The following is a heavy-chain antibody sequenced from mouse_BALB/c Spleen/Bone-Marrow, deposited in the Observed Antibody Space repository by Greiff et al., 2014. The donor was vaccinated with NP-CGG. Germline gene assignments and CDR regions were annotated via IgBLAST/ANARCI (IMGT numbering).Heavy chain of an antibody. CDR3: ARARATSWFAY. J-gene: IGHJ3*01. V-gene: IGHV2-9*02. CDR1: GFSLTRYD. Sequence: QVQLKQSGPGLVAPSQSLSITCTVSGFSLTRYDVHWVRQPPGKGLEWLGVIWAGGNTNYNSALMSRLGISKDNSKSQVFLKMNSLENDDTATYYCARARATSWFAYWGQGTLVTVSA. D-gene: IGHD3-1*01. CDR2: IWAGGNT.